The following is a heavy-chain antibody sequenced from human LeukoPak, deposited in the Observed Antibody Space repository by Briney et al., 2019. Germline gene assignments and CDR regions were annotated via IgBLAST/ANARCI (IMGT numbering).Heavy chain of an antibody. CDR2: ISGSGGST. CDR1: GFTFSSYA. D-gene: IGHD3-9*01. J-gene: IGHJ4*02. CDR3: AKDKGEGYYDILTGYDY. Sequence: GGSLRLSCAASGFTFSSYAMSWVRQAPGEGLEWVSAISGSGGSTYYADSVKGRFTISRDNSKNTLYLQMNSLRAEDTAVYYCAKDKGEGYYDILTGYDYWGQGTLVTVSS. V-gene: IGHV3-23*01.